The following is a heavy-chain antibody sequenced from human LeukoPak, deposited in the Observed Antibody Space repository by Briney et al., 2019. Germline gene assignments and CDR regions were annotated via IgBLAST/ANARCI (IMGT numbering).Heavy chain of an antibody. Sequence: GGSLRLSCAASGFTFSITYMAWVRQAPGKGLEWVANIKQDGSEKYYVDSVKGRFTISRDNAKNSLYLQMNSLRAEDTAVYYCARNLDFDYWGQGTLVTVSP. V-gene: IGHV3-7*01. CDR2: IKQDGSEK. J-gene: IGHJ4*02. D-gene: IGHD3-16*01. CDR1: GFTFSITY. CDR3: ARNLDFDY.